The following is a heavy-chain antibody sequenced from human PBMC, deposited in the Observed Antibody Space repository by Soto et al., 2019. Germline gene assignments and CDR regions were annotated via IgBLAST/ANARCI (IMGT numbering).Heavy chain of an antibody. CDR3: ARVFRPVLRFLEWPRSDYYYYYGMDV. Sequence: GSLRLSCAASGFTFSSYSMNWVRQAPGKGLEWVSSISSSSSYIYYADSVKGRFTISRDNAKNSLYLQMNSLRAEDTAVYYCARVFRPVLRFLEWPRSDYYYYYGMDVWGQGTTVTVSS. CDR1: GFTFSSYS. V-gene: IGHV3-21*01. D-gene: IGHD3-3*01. CDR2: ISSSSSYI. J-gene: IGHJ6*02.